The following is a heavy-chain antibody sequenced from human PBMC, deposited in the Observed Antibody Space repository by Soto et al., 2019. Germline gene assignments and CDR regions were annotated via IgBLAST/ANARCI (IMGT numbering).Heavy chain of an antibody. Sequence: QVQLQESGPGLVKPSQTLSLTCTVSGGSISTGGYYWSWIRQHPGKGLEWIGYIYYSGSTYYNPSLKSRVTISVDTSKNQFSLKLSSVTAADTAVYYCASRGYSYGFSLGMDVWGQGTTVTVSS. J-gene: IGHJ6*02. CDR3: ASRGYSYGFSLGMDV. D-gene: IGHD5-18*01. CDR1: GGSISTGGYY. CDR2: IYYSGST. V-gene: IGHV4-31*03.